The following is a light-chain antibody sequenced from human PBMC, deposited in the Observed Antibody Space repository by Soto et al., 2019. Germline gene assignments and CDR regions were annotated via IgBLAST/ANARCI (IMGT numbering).Light chain of an antibody. V-gene: IGLV2-11*01. J-gene: IGLJ1*01. CDR1: SSDVGGYNY. CDR2: DVS. CDR3: SSYTSSSTYV. Sequence: QPALTQPRSVSGSPGQSVTISCTGTSSDVGGYNYVSWYQQHPGKAPKLMIYDVSKRPSGVPDRFSGSKSGNTASLTISGLQAEDEADYYCSSYTSSSTYVFGTGTKVTVL.